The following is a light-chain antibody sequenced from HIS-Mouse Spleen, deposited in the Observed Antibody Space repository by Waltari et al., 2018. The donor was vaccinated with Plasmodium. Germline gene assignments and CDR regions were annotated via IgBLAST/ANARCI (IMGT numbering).Light chain of an antibody. Sequence: QLVLTQSPSDSASLGAVGKLTCTLSSAHRSYAIAWHQQQPEKGPRYLMKLNSDGSHSKGDGIPDRFSGSSSGAERYLTISSLQSEDEADYYCQTWGTGMGVFGGGTKLTVL. CDR1: SAHRSYA. V-gene: IGLV4-69*01. J-gene: IGLJ2*01. CDR3: QTWGTGMGV. CDR2: LNSDGSH.